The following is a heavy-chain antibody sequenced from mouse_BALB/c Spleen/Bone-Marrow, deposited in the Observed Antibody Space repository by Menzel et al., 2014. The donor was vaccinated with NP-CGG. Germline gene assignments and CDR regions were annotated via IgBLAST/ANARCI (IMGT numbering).Heavy chain of an antibody. V-gene: IGHV2-6-7*01. CDR3: ARDRGYDSYYAMDY. CDR2: IWGDGRT. Sequence: VKLMESGPGLVAPSQSLSITCTVSGFSLTGYGVNWVRQPPGKGLEWLGMIWGDGRTDYNSALKSRLSISKDNSKSQVFLKMNSLQTDDTARYYCARDRGYDSYYAMDYWGQGTSVTVSS. CDR1: GFSLTGYG. J-gene: IGHJ4*01. D-gene: IGHD2-2*01.